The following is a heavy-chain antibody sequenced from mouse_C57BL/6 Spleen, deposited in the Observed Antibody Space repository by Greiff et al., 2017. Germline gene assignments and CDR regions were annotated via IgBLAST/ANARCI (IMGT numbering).Heavy chain of an antibody. Sequence: VKLMESGAELARPGASVKMSCKASGYTFTSYTMHWVKQRPGQGLEWIGYINPSSGYNKYNQKFKDKATLTADKSSSTAYMQLSSLTSEDSAVYYCARSSYDYDGYYFDYWGQGTTLTVSS. J-gene: IGHJ2*01. CDR1: GYTFTSYT. CDR3: ARSSYDYDGYYFDY. V-gene: IGHV1-4*01. D-gene: IGHD2-4*01. CDR2: INPSSGYN.